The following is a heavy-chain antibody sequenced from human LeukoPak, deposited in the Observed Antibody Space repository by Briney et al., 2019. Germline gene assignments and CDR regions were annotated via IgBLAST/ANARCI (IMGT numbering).Heavy chain of an antibody. CDR2: ISGSGGST. CDR1: GFTFSSYA. Sequence: GGSLRLSCAASGFTFSSYAMSWVRQAPGKGLEWVSAISGSGGSTYYADSVKGRFTISRDNSKNTLYLQMNSLRAEDTAVYYCPKDLTQTYYYDSSGYFWMDYFDHWGQGALVTVSS. CDR3: PKDLTQTYYYDSSGYFWMDYFDH. V-gene: IGHV3-23*01. J-gene: IGHJ4*02. D-gene: IGHD3-22*01.